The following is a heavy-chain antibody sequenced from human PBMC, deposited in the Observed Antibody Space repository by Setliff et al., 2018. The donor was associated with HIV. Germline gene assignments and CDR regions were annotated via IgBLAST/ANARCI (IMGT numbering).Heavy chain of an antibody. Sequence: SETLSLTCTVSGGSIRSGSYYWSWIRQPAGKGLEWIGRIYTSGSTNYNPSLKSRVTISVDTSKNQFSLKLSSVTAADTAVYYCARSRTNWFDPWGQGTLVTVSS. J-gene: IGHJ5*02. CDR3: ARSRTNWFDP. V-gene: IGHV4-61*02. CDR1: GGSIRSGSYY. CDR2: IYTSGST.